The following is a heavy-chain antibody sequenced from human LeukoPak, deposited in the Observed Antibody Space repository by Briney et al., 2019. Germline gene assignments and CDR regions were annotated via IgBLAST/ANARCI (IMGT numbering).Heavy chain of an antibody. CDR3: ARRGGSYYAAFDI. V-gene: IGHV5-51*01. CDR2: IHTGDYDT. D-gene: IGHD1-26*01. J-gene: IGHJ3*02. Sequence: GGSLKISCKGSGYSFISYWIVWVRQVPGKGVEWMGTIHTGDYDTRYSPSFQGQVTMSDDKSINTAYLQWSSLKAADTAMYYCARRGGSYYAAFDIWGEGKMVTLSS. CDR1: GYSFISYW.